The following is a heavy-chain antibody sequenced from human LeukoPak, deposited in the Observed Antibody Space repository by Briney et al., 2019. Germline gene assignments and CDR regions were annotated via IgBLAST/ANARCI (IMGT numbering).Heavy chain of an antibody. Sequence: GRSLRLSCAASGFTFSSYAMHWVRQAPGKGLEWVAVISYDGSNKYYADSVKGRFTISRDNSKNTLYLRMNSLRAEDTAVYYCARDGSNYDFWSGYYAPPTLYGMDVWGQGTTVTVSS. D-gene: IGHD3-3*01. CDR3: ARDGSNYDFWSGYYAPPTLYGMDV. V-gene: IGHV3-30-3*01. CDR2: ISYDGSNK. CDR1: GFTFSSYA. J-gene: IGHJ6*02.